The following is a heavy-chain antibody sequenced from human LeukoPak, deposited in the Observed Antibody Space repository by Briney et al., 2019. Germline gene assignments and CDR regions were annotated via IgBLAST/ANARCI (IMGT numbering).Heavy chain of an antibody. D-gene: IGHD4-17*01. J-gene: IGHJ4*02. CDR3: ARDIGGLDGDGLDQ. V-gene: IGHV3-30*03. CDR1: GFTFSSYS. CDR2: ISNDGNTK. Sequence: PAGGSLRLSCAASGFTFSSYSMNWVRQAPGKGLEWVATISNDGNTKYYPDSVKGRLTFSRDNSKNTLYLQMNSLRDEDTAVYYCARDIGGLDGDGLDQWGQGTLVTVSS.